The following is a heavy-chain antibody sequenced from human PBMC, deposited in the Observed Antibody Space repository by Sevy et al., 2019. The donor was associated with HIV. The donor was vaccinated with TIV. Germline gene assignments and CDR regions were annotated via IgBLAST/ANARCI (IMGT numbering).Heavy chain of an antibody. CDR3: ARTQDRIAAAGTFDY. CDR2: IYHSGST. V-gene: IGHV4-4*02. J-gene: IGHJ4*02. CDR1: DGSISSSNW. D-gene: IGHD6-13*01. Sequence: SETLSLTCAVSDGSISSSNWWSWVRQPPGKGLEWIGEIYHSGSTNYNPSLKSRVTISVDKSKNQFSLKLSSVTAADTAVYYCARTQDRIAAAGTFDYWGQGTLVTVSS.